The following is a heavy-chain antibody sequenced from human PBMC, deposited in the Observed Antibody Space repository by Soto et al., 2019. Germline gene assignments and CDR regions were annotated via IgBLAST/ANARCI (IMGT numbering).Heavy chain of an antibody. J-gene: IGHJ4*02. CDR1: GFTFNSYA. V-gene: IGHV3-23*01. CDR2: ISGSGGST. Sequence: GGSLRLSCAASGFTFNSYAMSWVRQSPGKWLEWVSAISGSGGSTYYADSVKGRFTISRDNSKNTLYLQMNSLRAEDTAVYYCAKRGIEAASVGGYYFEDWRQGSLDTVS. D-gene: IGHD6-13*01. CDR3: AKRGIEAASVGGYYFED.